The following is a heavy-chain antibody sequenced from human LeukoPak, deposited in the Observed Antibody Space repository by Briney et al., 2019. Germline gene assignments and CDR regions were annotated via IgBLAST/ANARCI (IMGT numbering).Heavy chain of an antibody. D-gene: IGHD3-3*01. CDR1: GGSINSYY. CDR2: IYSSGST. Sequence: PSETLSLTCTVSGGSINSYYWSWIRQPAGKGLEWIGRIYSSGSTNYNPSLKSRVSMSVDTSKNQFSLKLHSVTAADTAVYYCARGRGYDFWSGYDDNWFDPWGQGTLVTVSS. CDR3: ARGRGYDFWSGYDDNWFDP. J-gene: IGHJ5*02. V-gene: IGHV4-4*07.